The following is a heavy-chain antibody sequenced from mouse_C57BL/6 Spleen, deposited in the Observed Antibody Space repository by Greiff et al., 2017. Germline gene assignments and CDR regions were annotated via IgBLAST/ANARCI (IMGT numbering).Heavy chain of an antibody. CDR3: ARDYSNYLDY. D-gene: IGHD2-5*01. Sequence: EVMLVESGGGLVKPGGSLKLSCAASGFTFSSYAMSWVGQTPEKRLEWVATISDGGSYTYYPDNVKGRFTIARDNAKNNLYLQMSHLKSEDTAMYYCARDYSNYLDYWGQGTTLTVSS. J-gene: IGHJ2*01. CDR2: ISDGGSYT. CDR1: GFTFSSYA. V-gene: IGHV5-4*01.